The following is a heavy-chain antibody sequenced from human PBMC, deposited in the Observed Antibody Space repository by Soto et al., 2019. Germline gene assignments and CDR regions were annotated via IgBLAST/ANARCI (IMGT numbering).Heavy chain of an antibody. Sequence: GASVKVXCKVSGYTLTVLSMHWVRQXPGKGLEWMGGFDPEDGETIYAQKFQGRVTMTEDTSTDTAYMELSSLRSEDTAVYYCATVLQTYYYDSSGYTFDYWGQGTLVTVSS. J-gene: IGHJ4*02. V-gene: IGHV1-24*01. CDR1: GYTLTVLS. D-gene: IGHD3-22*01. CDR2: FDPEDGET. CDR3: ATVLQTYYYDSSGYTFDY.